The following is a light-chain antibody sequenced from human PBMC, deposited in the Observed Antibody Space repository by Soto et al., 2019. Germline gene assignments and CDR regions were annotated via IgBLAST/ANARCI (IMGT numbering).Light chain of an antibody. V-gene: IGLV2-14*01. Sequence: QSVLTQPASVSGSPGQSITISCTGTSSDVGGYNYVSWYQQHPGKAPKLIIYEVSDRPSGVSNRFSGSKSGNTASLTISGLPAEDEADYYCSSYTITSTYVFGTGTQLTVL. CDR1: SSDVGGYNY. J-gene: IGLJ1*01. CDR3: SSYTITSTYV. CDR2: EVS.